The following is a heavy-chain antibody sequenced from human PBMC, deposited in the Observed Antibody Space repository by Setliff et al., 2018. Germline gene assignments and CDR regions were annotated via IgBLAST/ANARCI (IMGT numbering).Heavy chain of an antibody. J-gene: IGHJ6*03. CDR3: ARSPPNRGVGQGHHMDV. Sequence: ASVKVSCKTSGYNFITLGINWVRQAPGQGLEWVGWISPYSGKTDYAQKFQGRVTMTIDTSTSTAYVEVRSLRSDDTALYYCARSPPNRGVGQGHHMDVWGKGTSVTVSS. CDR1: GYNFITLG. V-gene: IGHV1-18*01. CDR2: ISPYSGKT. D-gene: IGHD1-26*01.